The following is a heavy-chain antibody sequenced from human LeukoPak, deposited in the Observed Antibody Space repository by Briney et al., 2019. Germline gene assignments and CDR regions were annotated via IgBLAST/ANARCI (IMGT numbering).Heavy chain of an antibody. CDR2: ISAYNGNT. CDR1: GYTFTSYG. V-gene: IGHV1-18*01. Sequence: ASVKVSCKASGYTFTSYGISWVRQAPGQGLEWMGWISAYNGNTNYAQKLQGRVTMTTDTSTSTAYMELRSLRSDDTAVYYCARETTVVPNYYYYGVDVWGQGTTVTVSS. J-gene: IGHJ6*02. D-gene: IGHD4-23*01. CDR3: ARETTVVPNYYYYGVDV.